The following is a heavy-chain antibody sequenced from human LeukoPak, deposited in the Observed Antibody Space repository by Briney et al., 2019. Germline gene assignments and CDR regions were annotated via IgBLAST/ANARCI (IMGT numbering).Heavy chain of an antibody. D-gene: IGHD4-17*01. J-gene: IGHJ4*02. CDR2: IKQDGSEK. Sequence: GGSLRLSCAASGFNFSSYWMSWVRQAPGKGLEWVANIKQDGSEKYYVDSVKGRFTISRDNAKNSLYLQMNSLRAEDTAVYYCAKWSTVTTSDFYWGQGTLVTVSS. CDR3: AKWSTVTTSDFY. V-gene: IGHV3-7*03. CDR1: GFNFSSYW.